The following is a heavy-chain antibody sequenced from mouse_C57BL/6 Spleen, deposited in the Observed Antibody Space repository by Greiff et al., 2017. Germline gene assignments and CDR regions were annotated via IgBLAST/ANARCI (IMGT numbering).Heavy chain of an antibody. CDR1: GFTFTDYY. D-gene: IGHD2-5*01. CDR2: IRNKANGYTT. CDR3: ASSYYSKGGFAY. J-gene: IGHJ3*01. Sequence: EVKVEESGGGLVQPGGSLSLSCAASGFTFTDYYMSWVRQPPGKALEWLGFIRNKANGYTTEYSASVKGRFTISRDNSQSILYLQMNALRAEDSSTYYCASSYYSKGGFAYWGQGTLVTVSA. V-gene: IGHV7-3*01.